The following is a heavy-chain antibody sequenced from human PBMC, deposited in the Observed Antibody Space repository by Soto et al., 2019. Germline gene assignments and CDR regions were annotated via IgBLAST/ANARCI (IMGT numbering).Heavy chain of an antibody. CDR2: IYYSGST. D-gene: IGHD3-10*01. CDR1: GGSISSYY. CDR3: AIHTIKRFGELLSPYYFDY. V-gene: IGHV4-59*08. Sequence: SETLSLTCTVAGGSISSYYWSWIRQPPGKGLEWIGYIYYSGSTNYNPSLKSRVTISVDTSKNQFSLKLSSVTAADTAVYYCAIHTIKRFGELLSPYYFDYRGQRTLVTGSS. J-gene: IGHJ4*01.